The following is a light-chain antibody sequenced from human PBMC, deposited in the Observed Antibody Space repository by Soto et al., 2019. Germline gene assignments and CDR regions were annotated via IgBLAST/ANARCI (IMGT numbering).Light chain of an antibody. CDR1: RSVNSN. Sequence: EIVMTQSPATLSVSPGERATLSCRASRSVNSNLAWYQQKPGQAPRLLIYGASTRATGISARFSGSGSGTEFTLTISSLQSEDFAIYYCLQYNDWRTFGQGTKVEIK. V-gene: IGKV3-15*01. CDR3: LQYNDWRT. CDR2: GAS. J-gene: IGKJ1*01.